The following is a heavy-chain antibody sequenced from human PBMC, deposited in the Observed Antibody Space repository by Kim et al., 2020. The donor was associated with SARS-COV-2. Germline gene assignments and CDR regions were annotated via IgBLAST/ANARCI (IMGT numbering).Heavy chain of an antibody. CDR2: IYYSGST. CDR3: ARVGSYGDYGFWFDP. D-gene: IGHD4-17*01. CDR1: GGSISSYY. V-gene: IGHV4-59*01. Sequence: SETLSLTCTVSGGSISSYYWSWIRQPPGKGLEWIGYIYYSGSTNYNPSLKSRVTISVDTSKNQFSLKLSSVTAADTAVYYCARVGSYGDYGFWFDPWGRG. J-gene: IGHJ5*02.